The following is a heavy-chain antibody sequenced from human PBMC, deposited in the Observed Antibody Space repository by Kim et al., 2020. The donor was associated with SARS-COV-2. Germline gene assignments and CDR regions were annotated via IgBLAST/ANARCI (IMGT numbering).Heavy chain of an antibody. CDR3: ARHRIAAHEPYYFDS. D-gene: IGHD6-13*01. Sequence: SETLSLICTVSGGSISSSDFYWGWIRQPPGKGLEWIGTIYYSGITYYNPSLKSRVTIPVDTSKNQFSLKLNSVTAADTAVYYCARHRIAAHEPYYFDSWGQGTLVTVSS. J-gene: IGHJ4*02. CDR2: IYYSGIT. V-gene: IGHV4-39*01. CDR1: GGSISSSDFY.